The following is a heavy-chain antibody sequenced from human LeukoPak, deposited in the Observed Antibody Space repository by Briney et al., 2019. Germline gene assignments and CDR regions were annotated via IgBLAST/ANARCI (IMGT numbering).Heavy chain of an antibody. D-gene: IGHD3-16*02. Sequence: GGSLRLSCAASGFTFSSYGMHWVRQAPGKGLEWVAVIWYDGSNEYYADSVKGRFTISRDNSKNTLYLQMNSLRAEDTAVYYCARGPPGSDRAFDIWGQGTMVTVSS. CDR2: IWYDGSNE. CDR3: ARGPPGSDRAFDI. V-gene: IGHV3-33*01. J-gene: IGHJ3*02. CDR1: GFTFSSYG.